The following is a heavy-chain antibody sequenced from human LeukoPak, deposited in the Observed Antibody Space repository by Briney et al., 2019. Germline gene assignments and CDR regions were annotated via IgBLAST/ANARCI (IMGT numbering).Heavy chain of an antibody. CDR2: ISPRSNSI. CDR3: AKNLRTPVAAFEY. Sequence: PGGSLRLSCTASGFTFSNYAMTWVRQAPGKGLEWISAISPRSNSIYYSDSVRGRFTVSRDNSKNTLYLQMNRLTAEDTAVYYCAKNLRTPVAAFEYWGQGTLVTVSS. J-gene: IGHJ4*02. D-gene: IGHD6-19*01. V-gene: IGHV3-23*01. CDR1: GFTFSNYA.